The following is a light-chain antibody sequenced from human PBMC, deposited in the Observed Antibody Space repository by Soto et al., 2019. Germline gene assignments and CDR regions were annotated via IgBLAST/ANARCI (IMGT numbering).Light chain of an antibody. Sequence: QSALTQPRSVSGSPGQSVTISCTGTSSDVGGYIYVSWYQQHPGKAPKLMIYTVSNRPLGVPDRFSASKSGNTASLTISGLQTEDEADYYCCSYAGSFTWVFGGGTKVTVL. CDR2: TVS. CDR1: SSDVGGYIY. V-gene: IGLV2-11*01. CDR3: CSYAGSFTWV. J-gene: IGLJ3*02.